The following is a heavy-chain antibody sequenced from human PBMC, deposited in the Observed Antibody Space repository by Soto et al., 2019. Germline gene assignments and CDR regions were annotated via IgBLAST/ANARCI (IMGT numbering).Heavy chain of an antibody. D-gene: IGHD6-25*01. CDR1: GGSISRSSYY. CDR2: IYYSGST. CDR3: VRQGPATIWD. V-gene: IGHV4-39*01. Sequence: QLQLQESGPGLVKPSETLSLTCTVSGGSISRSSYYWAWIRQPPGKGLEWIGTIYYSGSTYYNSSLKRRVTISVDTSKNQFSLKLSSVTAADTAVYYCVRQGPATIWDWGQGTLVTVSS. J-gene: IGHJ4*01.